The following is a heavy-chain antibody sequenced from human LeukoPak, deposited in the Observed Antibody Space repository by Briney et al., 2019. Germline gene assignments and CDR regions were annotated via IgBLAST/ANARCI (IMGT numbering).Heavy chain of an antibody. CDR2: ISGSGGST. CDR1: GFTFSSYG. Sequence: GGSLRLSCAASGFTFSSYGMSWVRQAPGKGLEWVSAISGSGGSTYYADSVKGRFTISRDNSKNTLYLQMNSLRAEDTAVYYCAKDPVRSGYSYYFDYWGQGTLVTVSS. V-gene: IGHV3-23*01. D-gene: IGHD3-22*01. J-gene: IGHJ4*02. CDR3: AKDPVRSGYSYYFDY.